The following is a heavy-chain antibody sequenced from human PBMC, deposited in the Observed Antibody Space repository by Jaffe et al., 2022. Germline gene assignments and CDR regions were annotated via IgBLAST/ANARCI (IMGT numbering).Heavy chain of an antibody. J-gene: IGHJ3*02. CDR2: IYYSGST. CDR3: ARDASLITLGAFDI. D-gene: IGHD3-22*01. V-gene: IGHV4-61*01. CDR1: GGSVSSGSYY. Sequence: QVQLQESGPGLVKPSETLSLTCTVSGGSVSSGSYYWSWIRQPPGKGLEWIGYIYYSGSTNYNPSLKSRVTISVDTSKNQFSLKLSSVTAADTAVYYCARDASLITLGAFDIWGQGTMVTVSS.